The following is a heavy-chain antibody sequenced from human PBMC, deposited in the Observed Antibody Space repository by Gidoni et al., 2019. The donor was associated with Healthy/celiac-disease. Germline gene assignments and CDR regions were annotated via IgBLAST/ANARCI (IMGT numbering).Heavy chain of an antibody. CDR1: GFTFSSYA. V-gene: IGHV3-30-3*01. Sequence: QVQLVESGGGVVQRGGSVRLSCAASGFTFSSYARHWVRQAPGKGLEWLAVISYDGSNKYYADSVKGRFTISRDNSKNTLYLQMNSLRAEDTAVYYCARDDSTANSFDIWGQGTMVTVSS. CDR3: ARDDSTANSFDI. CDR2: ISYDGSNK. J-gene: IGHJ3*02. D-gene: IGHD3-22*01.